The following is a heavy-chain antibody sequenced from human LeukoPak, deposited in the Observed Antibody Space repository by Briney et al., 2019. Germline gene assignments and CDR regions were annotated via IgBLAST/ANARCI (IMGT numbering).Heavy chain of an antibody. CDR3: ARGGSSGYKY. CDR1: GFTFSSYA. J-gene: IGHJ4*02. CDR2: ISSNGGST. Sequence: PAGSLRLSCAASGFTFSSYAMHWVRQAPGKGLEYVSAISSNGGSTYYANSVKGRFTISRDNSKNTLYLQMGSLRAEDMAVYYCARGGSSGYKYWGQGTLVTVSS. D-gene: IGHD3-22*01. V-gene: IGHV3-64*01.